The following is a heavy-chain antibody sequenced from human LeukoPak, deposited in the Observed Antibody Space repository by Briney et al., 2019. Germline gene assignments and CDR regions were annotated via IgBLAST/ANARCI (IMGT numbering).Heavy chain of an antibody. CDR3: AKQLGYCSDGSCYFPY. J-gene: IGHJ4*02. CDR1: GFTFSSSA. V-gene: IGHV3-23*01. CDR2: ISNNGGYT. D-gene: IGHD2-15*01. Sequence: SGGSLRLSCAASGFTFSSSAMSWVRQAPGKGLECVSAISNNGGYTYYADSVQGRFTISRDNSKSTLCLQMNSLRAEDTAVYYCAKQLGYCSDGSCYFPYWGQGTLVTVSS.